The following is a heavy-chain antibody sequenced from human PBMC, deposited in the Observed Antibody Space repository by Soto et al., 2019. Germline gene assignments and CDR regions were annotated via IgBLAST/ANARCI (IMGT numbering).Heavy chain of an antibody. CDR2: IYPGDSDT. J-gene: IGHJ3*02. V-gene: IGHV5-51*01. D-gene: IGHD3-22*01. CDR3: ARRGYYYDSSGYSLTPYAFDI. CDR1: GYSFTSYW. Sequence: PGESLKISCKGSGYSFTSYWIGWVRQIPGKGLEWMGIIYPGDSDTKYSPSLQGQVTISADKSIRTAYLQWSSLKASDTAMYYCARRGYYYDSSGYSLTPYAFDIWGQGTMVTVSS.